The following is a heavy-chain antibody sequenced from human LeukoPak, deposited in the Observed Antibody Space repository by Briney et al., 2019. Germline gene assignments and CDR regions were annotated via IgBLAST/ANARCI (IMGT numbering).Heavy chain of an antibody. CDR1: GFTFSSYE. J-gene: IGHJ4*02. V-gene: IGHV3-48*03. Sequence: GGSLRLSCAASGFTFSSYEMNWVPQAPGKGLEWVSFIRSSGSAIHYADSVRGGFTISRDNAKNSLFLQMSRLRAEDTAVYYCAREKLSFFDSSGYFDHWGQGTLVTVSS. CDR2: IRSSGSAI. CDR3: AREKLSFFDSSGYFDH. D-gene: IGHD3-22*01.